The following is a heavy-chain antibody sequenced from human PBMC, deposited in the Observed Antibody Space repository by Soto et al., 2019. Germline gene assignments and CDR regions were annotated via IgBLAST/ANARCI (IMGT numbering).Heavy chain of an antibody. D-gene: IGHD6-19*01. V-gene: IGHV4-34*01. J-gene: IGHJ4*02. CDR2: INHSGST. CDR3: ARRIAVAGTGFDY. Sequence: QVQLQQWGAGLLKPSETLSLTCAVYGGSFSGYYWSWIRQSPGKGLEWIGEINHSGSTNYNPSLKSRVTISVDTSKNQFSLKLSSVTAADTAVYYCARRIAVAGTGFDYWGQGTLVTVSS. CDR1: GGSFSGYY.